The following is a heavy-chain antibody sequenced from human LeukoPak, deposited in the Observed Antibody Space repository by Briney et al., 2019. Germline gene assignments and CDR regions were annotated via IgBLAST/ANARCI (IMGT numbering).Heavy chain of an antibody. V-gene: IGHV4-39*01. CDR2: IYYSGST. J-gene: IGHJ4*02. CDR1: CGATSRRSYY. CDR3: ARHYGP. Sequence: NTSETPSPPTTFSCGATSRRSYYLGWVRPPPGKGLEWIGSIYYSGSTYYNPSLKSRVTISVDTSKNQFSLKLNSVTATDTAVYYCARHYGPWGQGTLVTVSS. D-gene: IGHD3-10*01.